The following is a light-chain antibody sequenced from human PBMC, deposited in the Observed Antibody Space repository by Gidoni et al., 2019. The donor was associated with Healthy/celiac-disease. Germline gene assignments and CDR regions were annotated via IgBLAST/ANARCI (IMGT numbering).Light chain of an antibody. V-gene: IGLV2-14*01. Sequence: QSALPQPASVSGSPGQSFTISCPGTSSDVGGYNYVSWYQQHPGKAPKLMIYEVSNRPSGVSNRFSGSKSGNTASLTISGLQAEDEADYYCSSYTSSSTPVVVGGGTKLTVL. J-gene: IGLJ2*01. CDR2: EVS. CDR3: SSYTSSSTPVV. CDR1: SSDVGGYNY.